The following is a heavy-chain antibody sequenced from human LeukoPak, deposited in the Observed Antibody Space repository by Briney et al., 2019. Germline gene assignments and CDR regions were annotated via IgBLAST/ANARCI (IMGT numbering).Heavy chain of an antibody. CDR2: ISSSGSTI. Sequence: GGSLRLSCAASGFTFSDYYMSWIRQAPGKGLEWVSYISSSGSTIYYADSVKGRFTISRDNSKNTLYLQMNSLRAEDTALYYCAKEMRNFGTYYYYMDVWGKGTTVTISS. CDR1: GFTFSDYY. D-gene: IGHD3-10*01. V-gene: IGHV3-11*01. J-gene: IGHJ6*03. CDR3: AKEMRNFGTYYYYMDV.